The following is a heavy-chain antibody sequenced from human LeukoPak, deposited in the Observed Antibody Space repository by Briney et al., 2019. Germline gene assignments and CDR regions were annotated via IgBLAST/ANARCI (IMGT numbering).Heavy chain of an antibody. CDR1: GLTFSSYA. CDR3: ARDQHIVVVPAAFNWFDP. Sequence: PGRSLRLSCAASGLTFSSYAMHWVRQAPGKGLEWVAVISYDGSNKYYADSVKGRFTISRDNSKNTLYLQMNSLRAEDTAVYYCARDQHIVVVPAAFNWFDPWGQGTLVTVSS. CDR2: ISYDGSNK. V-gene: IGHV3-30*01. D-gene: IGHD2-2*01. J-gene: IGHJ5*02.